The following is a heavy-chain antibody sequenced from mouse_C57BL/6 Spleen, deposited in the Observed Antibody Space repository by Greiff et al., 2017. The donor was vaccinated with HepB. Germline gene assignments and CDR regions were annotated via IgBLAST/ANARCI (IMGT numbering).Heavy chain of an antibody. J-gene: IGHJ2*01. V-gene: IGHV1-64*01. CDR1: GYTFTSYW. Sequence: QVQLKQSGAELVKPGASVKLSCKASGYTFTSYWMHWVKQRPGQGLEWIGMIHPNSGSTNYNEKFKSKATLTVDKSSSTAYMQLSSLTSEDSAVYYCARREDTVVLDYWGQGTTLTVSS. D-gene: IGHD1-1*01. CDR2: IHPNSGST. CDR3: ARREDTVVLDY.